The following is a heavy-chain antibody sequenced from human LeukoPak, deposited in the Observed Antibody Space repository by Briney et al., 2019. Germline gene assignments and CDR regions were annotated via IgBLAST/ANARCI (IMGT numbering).Heavy chain of an antibody. CDR3: ARDEKWLVDY. CDR2: ISVYNGRT. D-gene: IGHD6-19*01. J-gene: IGHJ4*02. V-gene: IGHV1-18*01. Sequence: ASVKISCKASGYSFTSYGISWVRQAPGQGLEWMGWISVYNGRTNYAQKFQGRVTMTTDTSTSTAYMELRSLRSDDTAVYYCARDEKWLVDYWGQGTQVTVSS. CDR1: GYSFTSYG.